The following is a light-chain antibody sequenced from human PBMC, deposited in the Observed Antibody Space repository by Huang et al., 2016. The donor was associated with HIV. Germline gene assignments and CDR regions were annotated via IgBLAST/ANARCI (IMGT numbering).Light chain of an antibody. V-gene: IGKV1-9*01. CDR1: QDIANS. CDR2: AAS. J-gene: IGKJ5*01. Sequence: QLTQSPSSLSMSVGDRVIITFQASQDIANSLAWDQHKPGRAPKLLISAASTLQSGVPSRFSGGSAGTYFTLIITNLQPDDFASYYCQQLHSYPITFGQGTRLDI. CDR3: QQLHSYPIT.